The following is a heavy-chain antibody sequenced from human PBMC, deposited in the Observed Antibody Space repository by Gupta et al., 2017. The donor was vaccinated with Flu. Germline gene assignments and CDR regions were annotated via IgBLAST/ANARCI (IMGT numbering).Heavy chain of an antibody. Sequence: QVQLQESGPGLVKASQTLSLTCTVSGGSITTGDYYWNWIRQPAGKGLEWIGHVYTSGTTNYNPSLRSRVTISADTSKNQFSLKMNSVTAADTAVYYCARDSGAYHYDSRGLFDFWGRGALVTVSS. D-gene: IGHD3-22*01. CDR2: VYTSGTT. CDR3: ARDSGAYHYDSRGLFDF. V-gene: IGHV4-61*02. J-gene: IGHJ4*02. CDR1: GGSITTGDYY.